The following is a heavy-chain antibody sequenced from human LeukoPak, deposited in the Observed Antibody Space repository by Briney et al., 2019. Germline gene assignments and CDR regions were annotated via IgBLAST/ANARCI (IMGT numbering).Heavy chain of an antibody. D-gene: IGHD6-13*01. Sequence: PGGSLRLSCAASGFTFSSYWMSWVRQAPGKGLEWVANIKGDGSAKYYVDSVKGRFTITRDNAKSSLFLQMNSLRAEDTAVYYCARLVLSRSWFDDFWGQGTLATVSS. CDR2: IKGDGSAK. CDR1: GFTFSSYW. V-gene: IGHV3-7*01. CDR3: ARLVLSRSWFDDF. J-gene: IGHJ4*02.